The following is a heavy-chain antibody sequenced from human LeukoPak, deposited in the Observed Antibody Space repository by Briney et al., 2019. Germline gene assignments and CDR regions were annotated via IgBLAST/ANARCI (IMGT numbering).Heavy chain of an antibody. J-gene: IGHJ4*02. CDR3: ASPEGSGSYSLFGY. Sequence: SETLSLTCTVSGGSISSYYWSWIRQPPGKGLEWIGYIYYSGSTNYNPSLKSRVTISVDTSKNQFSLKLSSVTAADTAVYYCASPEGSGSYSLFGYWGQGTLVTVSS. CDR2: IYYSGST. CDR1: GGSISSYY. V-gene: IGHV4-59*08. D-gene: IGHD1-26*01.